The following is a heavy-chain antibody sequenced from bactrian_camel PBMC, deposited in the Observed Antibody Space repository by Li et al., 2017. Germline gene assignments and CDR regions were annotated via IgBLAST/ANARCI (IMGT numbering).Heavy chain of an antibody. D-gene: IGHD6*01. CDR3: ATVHGGSWTGYNY. Sequence: QLVESGGGLVRPGGSLRLSCAASGFTFSAYYMSWVRQAPGKGLEWVSSIYIGGGSTYYADSVKGLFTTSRDNAKNTLYLQMHSLKAEDTAVYYCATVHGGSWTGYNYWGQGTQVTVS. J-gene: IGHJ4*01. CDR1: GFTFSAYY. V-gene: IGHV3-2*01. CDR2: IYIGGGST.